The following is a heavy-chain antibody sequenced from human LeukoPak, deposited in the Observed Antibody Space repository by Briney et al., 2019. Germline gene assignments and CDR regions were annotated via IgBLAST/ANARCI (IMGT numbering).Heavy chain of an antibody. V-gene: IGHV3-30*18. J-gene: IGHJ6*03. CDR3: AKDGFTDSSSWYPFYYYYYYMDV. Sequence: PGRSLRLSCAASGFTFSSYGMHWVRQAPGKGLEWVAVISYDGSNKYYADSVKGRFTISRDNSKNTLYLQMNSLRAEDTAVYYCAKDGFTDSSSWYPFYYYYYYMDVWGKGTTVTISS. D-gene: IGHD6-13*01. CDR2: ISYDGSNK. CDR1: GFTFSSYG.